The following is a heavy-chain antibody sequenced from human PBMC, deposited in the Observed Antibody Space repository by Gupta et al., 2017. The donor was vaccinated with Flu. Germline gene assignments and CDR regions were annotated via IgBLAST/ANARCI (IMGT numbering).Heavy chain of an antibody. CDR2: IKIKAHGWTV. J-gene: IGHJ4*02. CDR3: VTGVGYSDTDY. Sequence: EVQLVESGGGLVKRGGSLTLSGLDCGFYFRNSGITWVRHHPGKGLEWVCRIKIKAHGWTVDYSGHVKGRFNISRDDSKYMLYLQMSSLKSEDTAVYYCVTGVGYSDTDYWGQGTLVTVSS. D-gene: IGHD2-15*01. CDR1: GFYFRNSG. V-gene: IGHV3-15*01.